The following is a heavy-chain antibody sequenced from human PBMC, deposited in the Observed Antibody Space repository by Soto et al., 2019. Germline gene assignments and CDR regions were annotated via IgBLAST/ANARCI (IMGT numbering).Heavy chain of an antibody. V-gene: IGHV4-39*01. D-gene: IGHD3-10*01. J-gene: IGHJ4*02. CDR1: GGSISSSSYY. Sequence: LETLSLTCTVSGGSISSSSYYWGWIRQPPGKGLEWIGSIYYSGSTYYNPSLKSRVTISVDTSKNQFSLKLSSVTAADTAVYYSATHVPDRGVQFVYWGQGTLVNFSS. CDR2: IYYSGST. CDR3: ATHVPDRGVQFVY.